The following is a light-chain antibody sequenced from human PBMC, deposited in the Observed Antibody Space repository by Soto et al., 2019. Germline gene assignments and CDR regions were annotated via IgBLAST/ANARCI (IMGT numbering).Light chain of an antibody. V-gene: IGKV3-11*01. CDR1: QSVSSY. CDR3: QQCGNWIT. J-gene: IGKJ5*01. Sequence: VLTQSPATLSLSPGERATLSCRASQSVSSYLAWYQHKPGQAPRLLIYDTSNRATGIPARFSGSGSGTDFTLTISSLEPEDFAVYYCQQCGNWITFGQGTRLEIK. CDR2: DTS.